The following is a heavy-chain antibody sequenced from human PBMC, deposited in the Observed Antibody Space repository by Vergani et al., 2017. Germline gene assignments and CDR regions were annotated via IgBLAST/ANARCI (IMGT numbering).Heavy chain of an antibody. CDR1: GFTFGDYY. Sequence: EVQLLESGGGLVQSGGSLRLSCAASGFTFGDYYMAWIRLAPGKGLDWVASIQRDGTETFYVDSVKGRFTISRDNAKTTLYLQMNSLRDEDRGVYYCARISGGSAPYLHYWGQGTLVTVAS. CDR2: IQRDGTET. V-gene: IGHV3-7*01. CDR3: ARISGGSAPYLHY. J-gene: IGHJ1*01. D-gene: IGHD2-15*01.